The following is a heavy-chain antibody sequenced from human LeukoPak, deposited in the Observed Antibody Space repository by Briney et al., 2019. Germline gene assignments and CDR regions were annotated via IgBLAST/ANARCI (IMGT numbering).Heavy chain of an antibody. CDR3: ARGYRLDAIAVAGTWNRVNWFDP. J-gene: IGHJ5*02. CDR2: INHSGST. CDR1: GGSISSYY. V-gene: IGHV4-34*01. D-gene: IGHD6-19*01. Sequence: PSETLSLTCTVSGGSISSYYWSWIRQPPGKGLEWIGEINHSGSTNYNPSLKSRVTISVDTSKNQFSLKLSSVTAADTAVYYCARGYRLDAIAVAGTWNRVNWFDPWGQGTLVTVSS.